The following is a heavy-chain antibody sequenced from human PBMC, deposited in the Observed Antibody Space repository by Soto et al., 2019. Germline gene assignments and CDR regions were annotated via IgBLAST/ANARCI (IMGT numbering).Heavy chain of an antibody. CDR3: ARVPRWLPNDYFDY. J-gene: IGHJ4*02. Sequence: EVQLVESGGGLVKPGGSLRLSCAASGFTFSSYSMNWVRQAPGKGLEWVSSISSSSSYIYYADSVKGRFTISRDNAKNSLYLQMNSLRAEDTAVYYCARVPRWLPNDYFDYWGQGTLVTVSS. CDR2: ISSSSSYI. CDR1: GFTFSSYS. D-gene: IGHD5-12*01. V-gene: IGHV3-21*01.